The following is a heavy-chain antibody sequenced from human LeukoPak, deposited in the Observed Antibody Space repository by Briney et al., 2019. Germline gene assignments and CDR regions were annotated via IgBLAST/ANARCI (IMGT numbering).Heavy chain of an antibody. D-gene: IGHD3-22*01. J-gene: IGHJ5*02. CDR1: GYTFTSYD. CDR3: ARFPWRTYYYDSSGFP. Sequence: ASVKVSCKASGYTFTSYDINWVRQATGQGLEWMGWINPNSGGTNYAQKFQGRVTMTRDTSISTAYMELSRLRSDDTAVYYCARFPWRTYYYDSSGFPWGQGTLVTVSS. CDR2: INPNSGGT. V-gene: IGHV1-2*02.